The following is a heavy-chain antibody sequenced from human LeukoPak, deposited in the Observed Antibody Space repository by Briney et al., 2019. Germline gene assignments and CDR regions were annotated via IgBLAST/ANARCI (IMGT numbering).Heavy chain of an antibody. CDR1: GFTFSSYA. CDR3: ARGGMATKVLDY. Sequence: GGSLRLSCAASGFTFSSYAMHWVRQAPGKGLEWVSSISSSSSYIYSADSVKGRFTISRDNAKNSLFLQMNTLRAEDTAVYYCARGGMATKVLDYWGQGTLVTVSS. D-gene: IGHD1-20*01. CDR2: ISSSSSYI. V-gene: IGHV3-21*01. J-gene: IGHJ4*02.